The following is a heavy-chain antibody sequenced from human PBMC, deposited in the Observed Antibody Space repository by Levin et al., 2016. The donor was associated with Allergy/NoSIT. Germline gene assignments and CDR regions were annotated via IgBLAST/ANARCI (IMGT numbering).Heavy chain of an antibody. CDR2: ITGSGKDA. CDR3: AKLFYGSSFGS. J-gene: IGHJ4*02. D-gene: IGHD3-10*01. CDR1: GFTFSDYD. V-gene: IGHV3-23*01. Sequence: GGSLRLSCAASGFTFSDYDMTWVRQAPGKGLEWVSVITGSGKDAYYADSVKGRFSISRDNSKKTLYLQMKSLRAEDAAVYYCAKLFYGSSFGSWGQGTLVTVSS.